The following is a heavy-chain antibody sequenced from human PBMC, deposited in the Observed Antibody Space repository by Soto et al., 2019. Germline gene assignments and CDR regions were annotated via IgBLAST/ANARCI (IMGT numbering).Heavy chain of an antibody. CDR3: GRSLGIAVDSRGWWANYFDR. Sequence: ASVKVSCKASGYTFTSYGISWVRQAPGQGLEWMGWISAYNGNTNYAQKLQGRVTMAADTSMSTAYMELSGLRSEDTAIYFCGRSLGIAVDSRGWWANYFDRWGQGTLVTVSS. D-gene: IGHD6-19*01. CDR2: ISAYNGNT. J-gene: IGHJ4*02. V-gene: IGHV1-18*01. CDR1: GYTFTSYG.